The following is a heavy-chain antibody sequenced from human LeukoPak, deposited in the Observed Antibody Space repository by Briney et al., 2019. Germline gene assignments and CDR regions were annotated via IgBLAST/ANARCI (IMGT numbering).Heavy chain of an antibody. V-gene: IGHV4-59*01. CDR2: IYYSGST. CDR3: ARDIWSTDGY. CDR1: GGSISSYY. J-gene: IGHJ4*02. D-gene: IGHD2-21*02. Sequence: SETLSLTCTVSGGSISSYYWSWIRQPPGKGPEWIGYIYYSGSTNYNPSLKSRVTISVDTSKNQFSLKLSSVTAADTAVYYCARDIWSTDGYWGQGTLVTVSS.